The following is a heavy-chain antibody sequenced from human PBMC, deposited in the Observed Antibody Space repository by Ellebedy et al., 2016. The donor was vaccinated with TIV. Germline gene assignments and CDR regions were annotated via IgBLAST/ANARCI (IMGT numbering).Heavy chain of an antibody. CDR1: RGPFSGYY. J-gene: IGHJ4*02. CDR2: SNHAGST. CDR3: AGEGDCSSGTCYPLFGY. D-gene: IGHD2-15*01. Sequence: MPSETLSLTCAVFRGPFSGYYWSWIRQPPGKGLEWIGDSNHAGSTNYNPSLKSQVTISVDTSKNQFSLRLTSVTAADTAVYYCAGEGDCSSGTCYPLFGYWGQGILVTVSS. V-gene: IGHV4-34*01.